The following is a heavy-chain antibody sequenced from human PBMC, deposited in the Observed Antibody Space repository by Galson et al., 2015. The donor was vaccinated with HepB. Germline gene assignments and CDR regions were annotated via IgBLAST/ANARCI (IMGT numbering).Heavy chain of an antibody. CDR2: INAGNGNT. Sequence: SVKVSCKASGYTFTSYAMHWVRQAPGQRLEWMGWINAGNGNTKYSQKFQGRVITRDASASTAYMELSSLRSEDTAVYYCARGSPHYYYDSSGSDYWGQGTLVTVSS. CDR3: ARGSPHYYYDSSGSDY. J-gene: IGHJ4*02. D-gene: IGHD3-22*01. CDR1: GYTFTSYA. V-gene: IGHV1-3*01.